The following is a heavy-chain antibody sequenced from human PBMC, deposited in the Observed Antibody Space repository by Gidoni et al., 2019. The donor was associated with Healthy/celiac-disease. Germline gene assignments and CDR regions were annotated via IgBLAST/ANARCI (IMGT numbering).Heavy chain of an antibody. CDR2: IKSKTDGGTT. J-gene: IGHJ4*02. V-gene: IGHV3-15*01. D-gene: IGHD4-17*01. CDR1: GFTFSNAG. Sequence: EVQLVESGGGLVKTGGSLRLSCAASGFTFSNAGMSWVRQAPGKGLEWVGRIKSKTDGGTTDYAAPVKGRFTISRDDSKNTLYLQMNSLKTEDTAVYYCTTGAKDYGDYHYWGQGTLVTVSS. CDR3: TTGAKDYGDYHY.